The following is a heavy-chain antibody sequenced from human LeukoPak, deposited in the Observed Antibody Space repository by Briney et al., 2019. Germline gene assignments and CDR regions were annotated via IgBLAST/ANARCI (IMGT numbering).Heavy chain of an antibody. CDR2: ISGYNENT. Sequence: ASVKVSCKASGYTFTSYGISWVRQAPGQGLEWMGWISGYNENTNYAQKFQDRVTMTTDTSTGTAYMELRSLRSDDTAVYYCARVRKGIAAAGTVAGYMDVWGKGTTVTVSS. CDR1: GYTFTSYG. D-gene: IGHD6-13*01. V-gene: IGHV1-18*01. J-gene: IGHJ6*03. CDR3: ARVRKGIAAAGTVAGYMDV.